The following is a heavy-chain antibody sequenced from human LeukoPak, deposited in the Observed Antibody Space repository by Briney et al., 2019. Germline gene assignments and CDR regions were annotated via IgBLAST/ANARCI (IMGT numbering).Heavy chain of an antibody. CDR2: ISAYNGNT. CDR1: GYTFTSYG. J-gene: IGHJ3*02. Sequence: ASVKVSCKASGYTFTSYGISWVRQAPGQGLEWMGWISAYNGNTNYAQKLQDRVTMTTDTSTSTAYMELRGLRSDDTAVYYCARGQQWLVSDAFDIWGQGTMVTVSS. CDR3: ARGQQWLVSDAFDI. V-gene: IGHV1-18*01. D-gene: IGHD6-19*01.